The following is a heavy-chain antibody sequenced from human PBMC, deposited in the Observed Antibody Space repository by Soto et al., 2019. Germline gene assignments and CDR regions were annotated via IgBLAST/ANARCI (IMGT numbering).Heavy chain of an antibody. CDR3: ARGGEGAHASDI. J-gene: IGHJ3*02. V-gene: IGHV4-30-4*02. CDR2: IYYSGST. D-gene: IGHD3-10*01. Sequence: SDTLSPTCTVSGGSISSGGYYSSWIRQPPAKGLEWIGYIYYSGSTYYNPSLESRVTISVDTSRNQFSLKLSSVTAADTAVYYCARGGEGAHASDIGCQGTMVTASS. CDR1: GGSISSGGYY.